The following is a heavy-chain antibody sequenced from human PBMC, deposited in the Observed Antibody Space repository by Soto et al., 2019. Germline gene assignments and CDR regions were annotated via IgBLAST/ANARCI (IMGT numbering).Heavy chain of an antibody. CDR1: GYTFTSYY. CDR2: INPSGGST. V-gene: IGHV1-46*01. D-gene: IGHD6-13*01. CDR3: AREGWESSRWYAIGRYYDYDMDV. Sequence: ASVKVSCKASGYTFTSYYMHWVRQAPGQGLEWMGIINPSGGSTSYAQKFQGRVTMTRDTSTSTVYMELSSLRSEDTAVYYCAREGWESSRWYAIGRYYDYDMDVWGQVHTVTFSS. J-gene: IGHJ6*02.